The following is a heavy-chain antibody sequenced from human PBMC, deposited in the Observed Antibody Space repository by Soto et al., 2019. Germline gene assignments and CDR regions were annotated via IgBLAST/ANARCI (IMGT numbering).Heavy chain of an antibody. D-gene: IGHD3-3*01. CDR2: ISSSSSYI. J-gene: IGHJ3*02. CDR1: GFTFCSYS. V-gene: IGHV3-21*01. Sequence: GGSLRLSCAASGFTFCSYSMNWVRQAPGKGLEWVSSISSSSSYIYYADSVKGRFTISRDNAKNSLYLQMNSLRAEDTAVYYCARDQQAYYDFWSGYLDAFDIWGQGTMVTV. CDR3: ARDQQAYYDFWSGYLDAFDI.